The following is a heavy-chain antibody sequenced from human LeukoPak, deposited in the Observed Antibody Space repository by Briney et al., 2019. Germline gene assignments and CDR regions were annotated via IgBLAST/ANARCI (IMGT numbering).Heavy chain of an antibody. CDR1: GGSISSGGYY. J-gene: IGHJ6*03. Sequence: SQTLSLTCTVSGGSISSGGYYWSWIRQHPGKGLEWIGFIYYSGATYYNPSLKSRVTISVDTSKNQFSLKLSSVTAADTAVYFCARVPLVATYYYFYYMDVWGKGTTVTVSS. V-gene: IGHV4-31*03. D-gene: IGHD5-12*01. CDR3: ARVPLVATYYYFYYMDV. CDR2: IYYSGAT.